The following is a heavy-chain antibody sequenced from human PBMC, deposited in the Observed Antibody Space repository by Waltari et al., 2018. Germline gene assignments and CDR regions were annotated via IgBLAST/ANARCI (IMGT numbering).Heavy chain of an antibody. V-gene: IGHV3-48*04. CDR1: GFTFSSYS. Sequence: EVQLVESGGGLVQPGGSLRLSCAASGFTFSSYSMNWVRQAPGKGLEWVSYISSSSSTIYYADSVKGRFTISRDNAKNSLYLQMNSLRAEDTAVYYCARDDWVYSNYYGMDVWGQGTTVTVSS. D-gene: IGHD4-4*01. CDR2: ISSSSSTI. J-gene: IGHJ6*02. CDR3: ARDDWVYSNYYGMDV.